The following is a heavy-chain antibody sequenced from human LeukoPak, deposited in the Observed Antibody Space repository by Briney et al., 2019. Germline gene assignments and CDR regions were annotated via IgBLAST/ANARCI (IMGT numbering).Heavy chain of an antibody. J-gene: IGHJ3*02. CDR1: GFTFSSYW. CDR2: IKQDGSEK. V-gene: IGHV3-7*01. CDR3: ARDVVSSSWVLYKDAFDI. Sequence: GGSLRLSCAATGFTFSSYWMSWVRQAPGKGLEWVANIKQDGSEKYYVDSVKGRFTISRDNAKNSLYLQMNSLRAEDTAVYYCARDVVSSSWVLYKDAFDIWGQGTMVTVSS. D-gene: IGHD6-13*01.